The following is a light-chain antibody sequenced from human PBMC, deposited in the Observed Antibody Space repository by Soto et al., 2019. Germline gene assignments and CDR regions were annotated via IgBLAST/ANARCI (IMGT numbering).Light chain of an antibody. Sequence: AIRMTQSPSSFSASTGDRVSITCRATQDIGTYLAWYQQIPGKAPKLLIYDASTLQTGVPSRFSGSGSGTDFTLPISYLQSEDFGTYYWQQFYNYPRTFGQGTKVEIK. CDR3: QQFYNYPRT. V-gene: IGKV1-8*01. J-gene: IGKJ1*01. CDR2: DAS. CDR1: QDIGTY.